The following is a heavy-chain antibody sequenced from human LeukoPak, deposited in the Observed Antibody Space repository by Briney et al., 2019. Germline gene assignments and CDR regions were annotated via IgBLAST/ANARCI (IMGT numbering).Heavy chain of an antibody. CDR1: GFTFNSYW. CDR3: ARGHLDFDY. Sequence: SGGSLRLSCAASGFTFNSYWVHWVRQAPGKGLVWVSRINSDGSSTSYADSVKGRFTISRDNAKNTLFLQMNSLGAEDTAVYLCARGHLDFDYWGQGTLVTVSS. V-gene: IGHV3-74*01. CDR2: INSDGSST. J-gene: IGHJ4*02.